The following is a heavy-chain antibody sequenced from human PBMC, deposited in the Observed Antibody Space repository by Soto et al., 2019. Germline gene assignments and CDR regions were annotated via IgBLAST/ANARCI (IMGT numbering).Heavy chain of an antibody. D-gene: IGHD3-22*01. J-gene: IGHJ5*02. Sequence: GWSLRLSCAASGFSFSDHYMDWFRQAPGKGLEWVGRSRNKANSYSTEYAASVKGRFTISRDDSNNSLHLQMNSLQTEDTAVYYCARAFYDRRSYWFDPWGQGILVTVSS. CDR1: GFSFSDHY. V-gene: IGHV3-72*01. CDR3: ARAFYDRRSYWFDP. CDR2: SRNKANSYST.